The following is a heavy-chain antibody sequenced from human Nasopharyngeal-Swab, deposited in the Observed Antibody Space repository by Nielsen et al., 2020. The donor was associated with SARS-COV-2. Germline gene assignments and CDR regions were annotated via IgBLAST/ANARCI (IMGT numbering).Heavy chain of an antibody. D-gene: IGHD3-16*01. V-gene: IGHV3-23*03. CDR1: GFTFSSYA. CDR2: IYSGGSST. CDR3: AKPPGDYVWGSYYFDY. Sequence: GESLKISCAASGFTFSSYAMSWVRQAPGKGLEWVSVIYSGGSSTYYADSVKGRFTISRDNSKNTPYLQMNSLRAEDTAVYYCAKPPGDYVWGSYYFDYWGQGTLVTVSS. J-gene: IGHJ4*02.